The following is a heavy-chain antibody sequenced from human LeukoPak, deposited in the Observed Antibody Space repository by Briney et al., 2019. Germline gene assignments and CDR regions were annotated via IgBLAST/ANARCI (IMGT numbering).Heavy chain of an antibody. CDR2: IRYDGSNK. CDR1: GFTFSSYG. J-gene: IGHJ4*02. CDR3: AKRTTESNGWYYFDY. Sequence: PGGSLRLSCAASGFTFSSYGMHWVRQAPGKGLEWVAFIRYDGSNKYYADSVKGRFTISRDNSKNTLYLQMNSLRAEDTAAYYCAKRTTESNGWYYFDYWGQGTLVTVSS. D-gene: IGHD6-19*01. V-gene: IGHV3-30*02.